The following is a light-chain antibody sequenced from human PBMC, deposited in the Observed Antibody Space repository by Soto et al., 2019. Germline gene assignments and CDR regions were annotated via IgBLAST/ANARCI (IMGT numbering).Light chain of an antibody. J-gene: IGKJ1*01. CDR1: QNIDSW. Sequence: EIQMTQSPSTLPASVGDTVTITCRASQNIDSWLAWYQQKPGKAPKLLIYDASSLESGVPSRFSGSGSGTEFTLTISSLQPDDFATYYCQQYNSYSPWTFGQGTKVDI. CDR3: QQYNSYSPWT. V-gene: IGKV1-5*01. CDR2: DAS.